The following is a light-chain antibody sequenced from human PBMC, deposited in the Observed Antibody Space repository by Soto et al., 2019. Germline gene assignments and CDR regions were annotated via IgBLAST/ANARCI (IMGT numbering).Light chain of an antibody. Sequence: DIQMTQSPSSLSASIGDRVTITCQASQDVATYLNWYQQQPGKAPKLLIYDASKLETGVPSRFSGSGSGTGFTFTISTLQPEDIATYYCQQFHSFPRTFGQGTKLEIK. V-gene: IGKV1-33*01. CDR2: DAS. CDR1: QDVATY. J-gene: IGKJ2*01. CDR3: QQFHSFPRT.